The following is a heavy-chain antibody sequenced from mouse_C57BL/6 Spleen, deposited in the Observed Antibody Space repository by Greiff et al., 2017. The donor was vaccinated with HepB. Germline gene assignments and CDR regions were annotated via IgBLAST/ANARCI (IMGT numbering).Heavy chain of an antibody. CDR2: IDPSDSYT. Sequence: QVQLQQPGAELVMPGASVKLSCKASGYTFTSYWMHWVKQRPGQGLEWIGEIDPSDSYTNYNQKFKGKSTLTVDKSSSTAYMQLSSLTSEDSAVYYCARTGLSATVDWYFDVWGTGTTVTVSS. CDR1: GYTFTSYW. D-gene: IGHD1-1*01. CDR3: ARTGLSATVDWYFDV. J-gene: IGHJ1*03. V-gene: IGHV1-69*01.